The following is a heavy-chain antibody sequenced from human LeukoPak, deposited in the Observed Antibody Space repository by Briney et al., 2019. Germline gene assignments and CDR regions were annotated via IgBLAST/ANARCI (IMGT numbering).Heavy chain of an antibody. V-gene: IGHV3-23*01. CDR1: GFTFSSYA. J-gene: IGHJ4*02. Sequence: GASLRLSCAASGFTFSSYAMSWVRQAPGRRLEWVSAISGSGGSTYYADSVKGRFTISRDNSKNTLYLQMNSLRAEDTAVYYCAKSRTVTTLPDYWGQGTLVTVSS. D-gene: IGHD4-17*01. CDR3: AKSRTVTTLPDY. CDR2: ISGSGGST.